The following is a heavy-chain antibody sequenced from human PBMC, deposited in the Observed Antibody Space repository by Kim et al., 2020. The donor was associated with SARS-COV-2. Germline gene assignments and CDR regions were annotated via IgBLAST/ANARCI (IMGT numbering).Heavy chain of an antibody. Sequence: SETLSLTCTVSGGSISSYYWSWIRQPPGKGLEWIGYIYYSGSTNYNPSLKSRVTISVDTSKNQFSLKLSSVTAADTAVYYCARYRSSGWYVGYFDYWGQGTLFTVSS. D-gene: IGHD6-19*01. V-gene: IGHV4-59*08. CDR1: GGSISSYY. CDR3: ARYRSSGWYVGYFDY. CDR2: IYYSGST. J-gene: IGHJ4*02.